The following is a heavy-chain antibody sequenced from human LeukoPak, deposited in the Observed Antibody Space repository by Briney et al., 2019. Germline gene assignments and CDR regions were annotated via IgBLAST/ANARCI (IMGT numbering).Heavy chain of an antibody. CDR3: AKDGLRFLEWLLFYFDY. Sequence: GGSLRLSCAASGFTFSNYNMNWVRQAPGKGLEWVSHISTNSGSIYYADSVKGRFTISRDNAKNSLYLQMNSLRAEDTAVYYCAKDGLRFLEWLLFYFDYWGQGTLVTVSS. J-gene: IGHJ4*02. V-gene: IGHV3-48*04. D-gene: IGHD3-3*01. CDR2: ISTNSGSI. CDR1: GFTFSNYN.